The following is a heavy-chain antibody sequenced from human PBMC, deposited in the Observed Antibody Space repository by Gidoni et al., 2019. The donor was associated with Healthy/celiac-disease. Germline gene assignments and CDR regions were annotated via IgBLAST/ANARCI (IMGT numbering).Heavy chain of an antibody. D-gene: IGHD6-13*01. Sequence: EVQLVQSGAEVKKPGESLKISCKGSGYTFSSYWIGWLRQMPGKGLEWMGIIYPGDSDTTYNPSFQGQVTISADKSISTAYLQWSSLKASDTAMYYCARRAYSSTWFYFDYWGQGTLATVSS. CDR1: GYTFSSYW. J-gene: IGHJ4*02. CDR2: IYPGDSDT. V-gene: IGHV5-51*01. CDR3: ARRAYSSTWFYFDY.